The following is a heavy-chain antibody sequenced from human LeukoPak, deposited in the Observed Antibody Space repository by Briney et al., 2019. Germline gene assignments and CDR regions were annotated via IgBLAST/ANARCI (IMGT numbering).Heavy chain of an antibody. CDR1: GGTFSSYA. Sequence: SVKVSCKASGGTFSSYAISWVRQAPGQGLGWMGGIIPIFGAANYAQKFQGRVTITTDESTSTAYMELSSLRSEDTAVYYCARVHRSALTTVITPWYYYMDVWGKGTTVTVSS. CDR3: ARVHRSALTTVITPWYYYMDV. J-gene: IGHJ6*03. V-gene: IGHV1-69*05. CDR2: IIPIFGAA. D-gene: IGHD4-17*01.